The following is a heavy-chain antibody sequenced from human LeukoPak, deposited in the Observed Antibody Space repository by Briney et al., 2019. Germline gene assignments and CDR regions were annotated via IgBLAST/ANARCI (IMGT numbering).Heavy chain of an antibody. CDR2: ISARSTII. J-gene: IGHJ4*02. CDR3: ARALTVGQTGGVDY. V-gene: IGHV3-48*02. D-gene: IGHD1-14*01. CDR1: GFVFNTES. Sequence: GGSLRLSCAASGFVFNTESMNWVRQAPGKGLEWVAHISARSTIIYYADSVKGRFTISRDNVKNLLFLQMNSLRHDDAAMYYCARALTVGQTGGVDYWGQGTLVSVSS.